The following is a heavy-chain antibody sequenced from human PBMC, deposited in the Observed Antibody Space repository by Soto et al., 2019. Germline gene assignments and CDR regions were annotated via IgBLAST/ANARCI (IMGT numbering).Heavy chain of an antibody. Sequence: QVQLVESGGGVVQPGRSLRLSCAASGFTFSSYAMHWVRQAPGKGLEWVAVISYDGSNKYYADSVKGRFTISRDNSKNTLYLQMNSLRAEDTAVYYCARDPGSGRYPYFDYWGQGTLVTVSS. CDR2: ISYDGSNK. J-gene: IGHJ4*02. CDR3: ARDPGSGRYPYFDY. CDR1: GFTFSSYA. D-gene: IGHD6-19*01. V-gene: IGHV3-30-3*01.